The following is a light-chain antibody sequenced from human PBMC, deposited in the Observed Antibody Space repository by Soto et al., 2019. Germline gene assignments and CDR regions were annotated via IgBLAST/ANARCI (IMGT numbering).Light chain of an antibody. CDR3: SSYTSSSTVVV. V-gene: IGLV2-14*01. Sequence: SVLTEPASVSGSPGQSITISCTGTSSDVGGYNYVSWYQQYPGKAPKLMIYDVSNRPSGVSNRFSGSKSGNKASLTISGLQAEDEADYYCSSYTSSSTVVVLGGGTKVTVL. CDR2: DVS. CDR1: SSDVGGYNY. J-gene: IGLJ3*02.